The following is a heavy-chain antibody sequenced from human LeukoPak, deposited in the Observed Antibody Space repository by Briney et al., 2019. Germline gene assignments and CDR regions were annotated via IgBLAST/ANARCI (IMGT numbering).Heavy chain of an antibody. J-gene: IGHJ4*02. CDR1: GFTFSSYG. CDR2: ISSSSSYI. V-gene: IGHV3-21*01. Sequence: GGSLRLSCAASGFTFSSYGMHWVRQAPGKGLEWVSSISSSSSYIYYADSVKGRLTISRDNAKNSLYLQMNSLRAEDTAVYYCARDLVGTRLPDYWGQGTLVTVSS. CDR3: ARDLVGTRLPDY. D-gene: IGHD1-14*01.